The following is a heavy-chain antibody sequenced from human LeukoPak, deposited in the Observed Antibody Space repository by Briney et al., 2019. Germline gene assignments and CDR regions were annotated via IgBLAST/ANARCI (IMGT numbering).Heavy chain of an antibody. CDR2: IYSSGST. CDR3: AKGDYYDFDY. Sequence: GGSLRLSCAASGLTVSSNYMSWVRQAPGKGLEWVSLIYSSGSTHYADSVKGRFTISRDNSKNTLYLQMNSLRAEDTAVYYCAKGDYYDFDYWGQGTLVTVSS. CDR1: GLTVSSNY. D-gene: IGHD3-10*01. J-gene: IGHJ4*02. V-gene: IGHV3-53*01.